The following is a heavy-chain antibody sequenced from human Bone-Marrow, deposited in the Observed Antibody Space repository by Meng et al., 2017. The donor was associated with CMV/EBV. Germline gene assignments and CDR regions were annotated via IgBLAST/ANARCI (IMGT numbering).Heavy chain of an antibody. CDR1: CYHLTSYA. CDR2: FSVYNGNT. CDR3: RRVLAGGGYFDY. Sequence: GADVKKPAAPVNVACKPSCYHLTSYAICWWRHAPGQARVWLGWFSVYNGNTNYAQKLQGRVFMTTDTSTSTASMKLRSLRADDTAVYCWRRVLAGGGYFDYWGQGTLVTVSS. D-gene: IGHD3-10*01. J-gene: IGHJ4*02. V-gene: IGHV1-18*01.